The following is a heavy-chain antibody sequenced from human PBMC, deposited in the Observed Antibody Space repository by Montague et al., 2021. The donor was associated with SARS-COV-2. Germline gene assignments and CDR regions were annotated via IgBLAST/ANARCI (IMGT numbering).Heavy chain of an antibody. CDR3: VTPGKTAVAGQFDY. V-gene: IGHV4-39*07. CDR2: IYEGDNT. CDR1: GGSIRSTTFY. J-gene: IGHJ4*02. Sequence: SETLSLTCTVSGGSIRSTTFYWGWIRQSPGKGLEWIGYIYEGDNTYYNPSLRSRVAISLDTPNNQFSLKITSLTVADTAIYYCVTPGKTAVAGQFDYWGPGILVTVSS. D-gene: IGHD6-19*01.